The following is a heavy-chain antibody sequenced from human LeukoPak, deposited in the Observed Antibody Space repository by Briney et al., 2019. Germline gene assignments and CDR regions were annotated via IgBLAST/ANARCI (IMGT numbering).Heavy chain of an antibody. Sequence: GEALMISCKGSGFSFTSYWISWVRQMTGEGLEWMGRLDPCDHYIIYGLSLQSHVTLSADKSISTAYLQWSSLKASDTAMYYCARLRRDDYYYCYGMDAWGKGTTVTVSS. CDR2: LDPCDHYI. CDR3: ARLRRDDYYYCYGMDA. J-gene: IGHJ6*04. D-gene: IGHD3-10*01. CDR1: GFSFTSYW. V-gene: IGHV5-10-1*01.